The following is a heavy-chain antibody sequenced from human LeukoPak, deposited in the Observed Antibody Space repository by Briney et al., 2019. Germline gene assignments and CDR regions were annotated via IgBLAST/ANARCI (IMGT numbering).Heavy chain of an antibody. D-gene: IGHD3-10*01. CDR1: GYTFTSYA. CDR2: INAGNGNT. CDR3: ARTGSGSYYNNNWFDP. J-gene: IGHJ5*02. Sequence: ASVKVSCKASGYTFTSYAMHWVRQAPGQRLEWMGWINAGNGNTKYSQKFQGRVTITRDTSASTAYMELSSLGSEDTAVYYCARTGSGSYYNNNWFDPWGQGTLVTVSS. V-gene: IGHV1-3*01.